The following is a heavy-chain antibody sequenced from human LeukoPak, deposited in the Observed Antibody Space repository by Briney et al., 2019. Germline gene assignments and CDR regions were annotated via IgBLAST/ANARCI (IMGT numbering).Heavy chain of an antibody. D-gene: IGHD3-22*01. J-gene: IGHJ3*02. Sequence: PGGSLRLSCAVSGFSFCSYSMNWVRQAPGKGLESVSSITSSGSYINYADSVKGRFTTSRDNAKNSLYLQMNSLRAEDTAVYYCARKGYYDSGTFDIWGQGTMVSVSS. CDR3: ARKGYYDSGTFDI. V-gene: IGHV3-21*01. CDR2: ITSSGSYI. CDR1: GFSFCSYS.